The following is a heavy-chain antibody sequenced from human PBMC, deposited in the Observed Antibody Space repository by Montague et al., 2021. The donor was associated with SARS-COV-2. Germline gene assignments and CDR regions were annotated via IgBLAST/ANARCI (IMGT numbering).Heavy chain of an antibody. V-gene: IGHV4-59*01. CDR2: IYYSGST. J-gene: IGHJ6*02. Sequence: SETLSLTCTVSGGSISSYYWSWIRQPPGKGLEWIGYIYYSGSTNYNPSPKSRVTISVDTSKNQFSLKLSSVTAADTAVYYCASYYYDSSGYHYGMDVWGQGTTVTVSS. D-gene: IGHD3-22*01. CDR3: ASYYYDSSGYHYGMDV. CDR1: GGSISSYY.